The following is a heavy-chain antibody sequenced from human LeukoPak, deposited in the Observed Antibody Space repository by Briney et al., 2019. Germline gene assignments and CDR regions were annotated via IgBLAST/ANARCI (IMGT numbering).Heavy chain of an antibody. CDR3: ARVRDSAMAYVDY. D-gene: IGHD5-18*01. J-gene: IGHJ4*02. Sequence: PGGSLRLSCAASGFIVTTNYMSWVRQAPGKGLELVSVIYSGGSTYYADSVKGRFTISRHNSKNTLYLQMNSLRGEDTAVYYCARVRDSAMAYVDYWGQGTLVTVSS. CDR2: IYSGGST. V-gene: IGHV3-53*04. CDR1: GFIVTTNY.